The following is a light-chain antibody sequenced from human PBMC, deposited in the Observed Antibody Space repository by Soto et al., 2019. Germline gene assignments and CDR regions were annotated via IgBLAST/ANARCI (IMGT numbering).Light chain of an antibody. CDR1: QTISSW. CDR2: KAS. CDR3: QQLNTLPFT. V-gene: IGKV1-5*03. Sequence: DIQMTQSPSTLSGSVGDRVTITCRASQTISSWLAWYQQKPGKAPKLLIYKASTLKSGVPPRFSGSGSGTEFTLTISGLLPEDFATYHCQQLNTLPFTFGQGTRLEIK. J-gene: IGKJ5*01.